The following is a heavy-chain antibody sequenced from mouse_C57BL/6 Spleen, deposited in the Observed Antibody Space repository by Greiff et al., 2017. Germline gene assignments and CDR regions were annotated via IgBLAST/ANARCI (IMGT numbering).Heavy chain of an antibody. Sequence: EVQLQQSGPELVKPGASVKISCKASGYTFTDYYMNWVKQSHGKSLEWIGDINPNNGGTSYNQKFKGKATLTVDKSSSTAYMELRSLTSEDSAVYYCFSWVYGYWGQGTTLTVSS. CDR3: FSWVYGY. CDR1: GYTFTDYY. D-gene: IGHD1-1*02. CDR2: INPNNGGT. V-gene: IGHV1-26*01. J-gene: IGHJ2*01.